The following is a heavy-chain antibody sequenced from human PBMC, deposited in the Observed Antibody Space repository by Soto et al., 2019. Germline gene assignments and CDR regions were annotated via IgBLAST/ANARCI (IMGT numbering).Heavy chain of an antibody. CDR2: IIPIFGTA. D-gene: IGHD6-13*01. J-gene: IGHJ6*02. Sequence: QVQLVQSGAEVKKPGSSVKVSCKASGGTFSSYAISWVRQAPGQGLEWMGGIIPIFGTANYAQKFQGRVTITADESTSTAYMELSSLRSDDTAVYYCASLAAPSYNYYYGMDVWGQGTTVTVSS. CDR3: ASLAAPSYNYYYGMDV. CDR1: GGTFSSYA. V-gene: IGHV1-69*01.